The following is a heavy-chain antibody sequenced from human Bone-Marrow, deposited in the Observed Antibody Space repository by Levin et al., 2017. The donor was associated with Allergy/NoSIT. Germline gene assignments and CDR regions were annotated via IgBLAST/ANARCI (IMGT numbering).Heavy chain of an antibody. CDR1: GYTFTKFP. V-gene: IGHV1-18*01. J-gene: IGHJ6*03. CDR3: VRGGWQVTTSLGNYYYYLDV. Sequence: GESLKISCKASGYTFTKFPIAWVRQAPGQGLEWMGWINPYNGKTNYMQKLQGRATMTTDTSTSTAYMELRSLRSDDTAVYYCVRGGWQVTTSLGNYYYYLDVWGKGTPVTVSS. CDR2: INPYNGKT. D-gene: IGHD4-17*01.